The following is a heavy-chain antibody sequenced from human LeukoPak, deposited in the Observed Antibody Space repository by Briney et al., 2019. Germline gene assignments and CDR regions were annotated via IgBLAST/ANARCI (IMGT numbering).Heavy chain of an antibody. CDR2: ISSSSSYI. Sequence: GGSLRLSCAASGFTFSSYSMNWVRQAPGKGLEWVSSISSSSSYIYYADSVKGRFTISRDNAKNSLYLQMNSLRAEDTAVYYCARDPKDYYGSGSVGYWGQGTLVTVSS. V-gene: IGHV3-21*01. D-gene: IGHD3-10*01. CDR1: GFTFSSYS. CDR3: ARDPKDYYGSGSVGY. J-gene: IGHJ4*02.